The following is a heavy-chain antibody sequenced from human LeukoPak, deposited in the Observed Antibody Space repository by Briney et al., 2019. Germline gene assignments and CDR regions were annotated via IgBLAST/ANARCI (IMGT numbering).Heavy chain of an antibody. CDR3: AREIGLYSSDY. D-gene: IGHD3-22*01. Sequence: ASVKVSCKASGYTFTGCYMHWGRQAPGQGLEWMGLSNPNSGGTNYAQKFQGRVTMTRDTSISTAYMEVSRLRSDDTAVYYCAREIGLYSSDYWGQGTLVTVSS. CDR2: SNPNSGGT. J-gene: IGHJ4*02. V-gene: IGHV1-2*02. CDR1: GYTFTGCY.